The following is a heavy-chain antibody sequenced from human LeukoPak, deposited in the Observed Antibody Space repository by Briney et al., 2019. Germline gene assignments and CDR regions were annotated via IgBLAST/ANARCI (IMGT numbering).Heavy chain of an antibody. CDR1: GYTFTSYA. CDR3: ARESLTSGMVTADY. CDR2: INAGNGNT. D-gene: IGHD5-18*01. Sequence: ASVKVSCKASGYTFTSYAMHWVRQAPGQRLEWMGWINAGNGNTKYSQKFQGRVTITRDTSASTAYMELSSLRSEDTAVYYCARESLTSGMVTADYWGQGTLVTVSS. J-gene: IGHJ4*02. V-gene: IGHV1-3*01.